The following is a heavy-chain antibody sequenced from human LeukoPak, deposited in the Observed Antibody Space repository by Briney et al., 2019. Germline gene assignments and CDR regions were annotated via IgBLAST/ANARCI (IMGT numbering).Heavy chain of an antibody. V-gene: IGHV4-59*01. CDR1: GGSISSYY. CDR3: ARENIYDSSGYYYSIGMDV. CDR2: IYYSGST. Sequence: SETLSLTCTVSGGSISSYYWSWIRQPPGKGLEWIGYIYYSGSTNYNPSLKSRVTISVDTSKNQFSLKLSSVTAADTAVYYCARENIYDSSGYYYSIGMDVWGQGTAVTVSS. J-gene: IGHJ6*02. D-gene: IGHD3-22*01.